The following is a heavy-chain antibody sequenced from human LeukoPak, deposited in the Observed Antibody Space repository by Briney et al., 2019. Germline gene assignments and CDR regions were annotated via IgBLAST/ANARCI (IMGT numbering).Heavy chain of an antibody. J-gene: IGHJ4*02. D-gene: IGHD5-18*01. CDR2: FDPEDGET. V-gene: IGHV1-24*01. CDR3: ATVSGYSYGTSDFDY. CDR1: GYTLTELS. Sequence: ASEKVSCKFSGYTLTELSMHWVRQRPRPGLGRMGGFDPEDGETIYAQKFQGRVTMTEDTSTDTAYMELSSLRSEDTAVYYCATVSGYSYGTSDFDYWGQGTLVTVSS.